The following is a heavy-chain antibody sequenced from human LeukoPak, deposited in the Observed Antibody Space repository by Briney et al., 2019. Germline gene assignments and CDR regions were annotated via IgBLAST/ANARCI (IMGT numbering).Heavy chain of an antibody. CDR1: GFTFSSYW. CDR2: IKQDGSVK. D-gene: IGHD6-19*01. Sequence: GGSLRLSCAASGFTFSSYWMSWVRQAPGKGLEWVANIKQDGSVKNYVGSVKGRFTISRDNAKNSLYLQMNSLRAEDTAVYYCARPLRYSSGLFYYGMDVWGQGTTVTVSS. CDR3: ARPLRYSSGLFYYGMDV. V-gene: IGHV3-7*01. J-gene: IGHJ6*02.